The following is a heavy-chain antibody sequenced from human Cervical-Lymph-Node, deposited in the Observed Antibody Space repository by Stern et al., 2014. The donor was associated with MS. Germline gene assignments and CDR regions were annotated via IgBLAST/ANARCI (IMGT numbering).Heavy chain of an antibody. CDR3: ALGLEIVVVDY. Sequence: VQLVESGAEVKKPGASVKVSCKASGYTFTSYYMHWVRQAPGQGLEWMGIINPSGGSTSYAQKFQGRVTMTRDTSTSTVYMELSSLRSEYTAVYYCALGLEIVVVDYWGQGTLVTVSS. D-gene: IGHD3-22*01. CDR1: GYTFTSYY. V-gene: IGHV1-46*03. J-gene: IGHJ4*02. CDR2: INPSGGST.